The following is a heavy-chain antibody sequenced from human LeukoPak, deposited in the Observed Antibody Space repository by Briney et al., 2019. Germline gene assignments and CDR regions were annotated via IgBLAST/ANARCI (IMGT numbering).Heavy chain of an antibody. CDR1: GFTFSSYA. D-gene: IGHD4-23*01. Sequence: GGSLRLSCAASGFTFSSYAMSWVRQAPGKGLEWVSAISGSGGSTYYADSVKGRFTISRDNSKNTLYLQMNSLRAEDTAVYYCARGFGGNSVLAGYYGMDVWGQGTTVTVSS. CDR3: ARGFGGNSVLAGYYGMDV. CDR2: ISGSGGST. J-gene: IGHJ6*02. V-gene: IGHV3-23*01.